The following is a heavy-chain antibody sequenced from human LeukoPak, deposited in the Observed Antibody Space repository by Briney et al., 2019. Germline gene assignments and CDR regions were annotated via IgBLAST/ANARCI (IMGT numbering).Heavy chain of an antibody. CDR1: VLFFRHCS. CDR2: TSHDGSFK. V-gene: IGHV3-30*04. CDR3: ARDPTQYKNNTSPTAGYCDN. D-gene: IGHD1-1*01. Sequence: GRSLRLSCAASVLFFRHCSIHWVRQAPRNALEWVAITSHDGSFKSYGDSVKGRFTITLSTDKSENTVYLQMNSLRMEDTAIYNCARDPTQYKNNTSPTAGYCDNSGQKSLGTVSS. J-gene: IGHJ4*02.